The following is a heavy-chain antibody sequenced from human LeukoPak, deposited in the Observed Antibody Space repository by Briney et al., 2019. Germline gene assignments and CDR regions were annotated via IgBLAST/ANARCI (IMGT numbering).Heavy chain of an antibody. CDR3: AKGGYSYAVNW. Sequence: GGSLRLSCVASGFTFSTYTMNWIRQAPGKGLEWVSGSIGSGGSAFYADSVKGRFSISRDTSKNTLFLHMNNLRAGDTAVYYCAKGGYSYAVNWWGQGTLVTVSS. J-gene: IGHJ4*02. V-gene: IGHV3-23*01. CDR2: SIGSGGSA. CDR1: GFTFSTYT. D-gene: IGHD5-18*01.